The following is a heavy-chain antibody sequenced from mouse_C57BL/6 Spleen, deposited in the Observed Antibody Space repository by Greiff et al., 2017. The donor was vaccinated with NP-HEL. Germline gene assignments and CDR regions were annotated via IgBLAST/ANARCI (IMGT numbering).Heavy chain of an antibody. CDR1: GYTFTSYW. CDR2: IDPSDSET. V-gene: IGHV1-52*01. CDR3: ARSNWDLDY. Sequence: QVHVKQPGAELVRPGSSVKLSCKASGYTFTSYWMHWVKQRPIQGLEWIGNIDPSDSETHYNQKFKDKATLTVDKSSSTAYMQLSSLTSEDSAVYYCARSNWDLDYWGQGTTLTVSS. D-gene: IGHD4-1*01. J-gene: IGHJ2*01.